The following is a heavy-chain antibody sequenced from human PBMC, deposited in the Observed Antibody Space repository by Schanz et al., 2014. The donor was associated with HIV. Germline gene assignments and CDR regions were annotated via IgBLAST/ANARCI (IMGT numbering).Heavy chain of an antibody. J-gene: IGHJ6*02. D-gene: IGHD3-3*01. CDR3: AKDQGYDFWSGYYNYYSMDV. CDR2: VIGSGGIT. CDR1: GFTFSTYA. Sequence: EVQLLESGGGLIQPGGSLRLSCTAFGFTFSTYAMTWVRQAPGKGLEWVSTVIGSGGITYYADSVKGRFTISRDNSKNTLYLQMNSLRAEDTALYYCAKDQGYDFWSGYYNYYSMDVWGQGTTVTVSS. V-gene: IGHV3-23*01.